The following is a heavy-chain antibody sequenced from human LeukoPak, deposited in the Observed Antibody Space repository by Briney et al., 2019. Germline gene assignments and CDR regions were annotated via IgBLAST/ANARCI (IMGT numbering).Heavy chain of an antibody. V-gene: IGHV3-30*02. CDR3: AKDFIRYSPRGGYFDY. Sequence: PGGSLRLSCAASGFTFSTYGMHWVRQAPGKGLEWVAVIWYDGSNKYYVDSVKGRFTISRDNSKNTLYLQMNSLRAEDTAVYYCAKDFIRYSPRGGYFDYWGQGTLVTVSS. CDR2: IWYDGSNK. D-gene: IGHD5-18*01. J-gene: IGHJ4*02. CDR1: GFTFSTYG.